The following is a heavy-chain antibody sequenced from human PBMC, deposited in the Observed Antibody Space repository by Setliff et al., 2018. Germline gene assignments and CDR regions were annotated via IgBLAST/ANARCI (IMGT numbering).Heavy chain of an antibody. CDR3: ALEYSNSSPTVYYYMDV. V-gene: IGHV1-69*06. J-gene: IGHJ6*03. D-gene: IGHD6-6*01. Sequence: EASVKASCKASGGIFNSFSITWVRQAPGQGLEWMGRIIPLFETTNYVEKFQGRVTITADKSTSTAYMELSRLTSEDTAVYYCALEYSNSSPTVYYYMDVWGKGTTVTVSS. CDR1: GGIFNSFS. CDR2: IIPLFETT.